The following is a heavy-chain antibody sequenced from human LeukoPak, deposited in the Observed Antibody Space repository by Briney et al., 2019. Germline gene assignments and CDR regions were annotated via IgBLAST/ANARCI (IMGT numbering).Heavy chain of an antibody. Sequence: GASVKVSCKASGYTFTSYYMHWVRQAPGQGLEWMGIINPSGGSTSYAQKFQGRVTMTRDMSTSTAYMELSRLRSDDTAVYYCARSPPGTRGPLSFDYWGQGTLVTVSS. CDR2: INPSGGST. J-gene: IGHJ4*02. V-gene: IGHV1-46*01. CDR1: GYTFTSYY. CDR3: ARSPPGTRGPLSFDY. D-gene: IGHD1-1*01.